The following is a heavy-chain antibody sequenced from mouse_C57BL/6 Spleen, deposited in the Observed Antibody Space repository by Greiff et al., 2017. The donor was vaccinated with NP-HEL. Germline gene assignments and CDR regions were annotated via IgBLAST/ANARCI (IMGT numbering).Heavy chain of an antibody. CDR3: APYYSNFPWYFDV. J-gene: IGHJ1*03. Sequence: VQLQQSGAELARPGASVKMSCKASGYTFTSYTMHWVKQRPGQGLEWIGYINPSSGYTKYNQKFKDKATLTADKSSSTADMQLSSLTSEDSAVYYCAPYYSNFPWYFDVWGTGTTVTVSS. D-gene: IGHD2-5*01. CDR2: INPSSGYT. V-gene: IGHV1-4*01. CDR1: GYTFTSYT.